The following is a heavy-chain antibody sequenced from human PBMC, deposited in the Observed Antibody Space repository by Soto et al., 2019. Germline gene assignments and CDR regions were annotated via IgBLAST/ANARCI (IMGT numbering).Heavy chain of an antibody. J-gene: IGHJ4*02. CDR2: INSSGRT. Sequence: SETLSLTCSVSGDSISSSDSYWSLIRQAPGKGLEWIGYINSSGRTYYKPSLKSRVSISIDTSTNQFSLKLTSVTAADTAVYYCSRGILVWGQGALVTVSS. CDR1: GDSISSSDSY. D-gene: IGHD5-18*01. V-gene: IGHV4-30-4*01. CDR3: SRGILV.